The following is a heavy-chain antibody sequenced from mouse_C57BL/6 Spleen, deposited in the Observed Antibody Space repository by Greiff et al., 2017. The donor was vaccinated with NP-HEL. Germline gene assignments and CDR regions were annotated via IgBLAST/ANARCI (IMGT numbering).Heavy chain of an antibody. CDR1: GYTFTSYW. V-gene: IGHV1-59*01. D-gene: IGHD1-3*01. CDR2: IDPSDSYT. J-gene: IGHJ2*01. CDR3: ARYKEYVGNFDY. Sequence: VQLQQPGAELVRPGTSVKLSCKASGYTFTSYWMHWVKQRPGQGLEWIGVIDPSDSYTNYNQKFKGKATLTVDTSSSTAYMQLSSLTSEDSAVYYCARYKEYVGNFDYWGQGTTLTVSS.